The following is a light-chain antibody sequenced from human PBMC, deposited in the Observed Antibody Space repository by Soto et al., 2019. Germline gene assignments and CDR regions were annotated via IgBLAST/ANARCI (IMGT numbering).Light chain of an antibody. CDR1: SSDVGRNP. CDR3: ATWDDSLLADV. Sequence: QTVLAQPPSASGSPSQRVSIACSGSSSDVGRNPLLSYQPFPATPPRLITYRHQQRPSALPDRFSGSKSATSASLAISGHQSADEGDDYCATWDDSLLADVFRPGTKVTVL. V-gene: IGLV1-44*01. J-gene: IGLJ1*01. CDR2: RHQ.